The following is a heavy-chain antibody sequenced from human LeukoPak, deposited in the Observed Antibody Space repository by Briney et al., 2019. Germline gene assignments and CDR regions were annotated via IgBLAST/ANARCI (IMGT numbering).Heavy chain of an antibody. Sequence: PGGSLRLSCAASGFTFSSYAMSWVRQAPGKGLEWVSAISGSGGSTYYADSVKGRFTISRDNSKNTLYLQKNSLRAEDTAVYYCAKDRMRVWFGELSPPDFDYWGQGTLVTVSS. CDR3: AKDRMRVWFGELSPPDFDY. CDR1: GFTFSSYA. D-gene: IGHD3-10*01. J-gene: IGHJ4*02. CDR2: ISGSGGST. V-gene: IGHV3-23*01.